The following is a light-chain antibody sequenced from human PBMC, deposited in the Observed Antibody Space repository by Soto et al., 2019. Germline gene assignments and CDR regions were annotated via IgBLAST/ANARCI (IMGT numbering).Light chain of an antibody. V-gene: IGKV3-15*01. CDR2: GAS. Sequence: EIVMTQSRATLSVSPGQSATLSCRASQTVNSNLAWYQQIPGQAPRLLIYGASTRATGIPARFSGSGSGTEFTLTISSLQSEDFAIYYCQQYSNWPRTFGQGTKVDI. CDR3: QQYSNWPRT. CDR1: QTVNSN. J-gene: IGKJ1*01.